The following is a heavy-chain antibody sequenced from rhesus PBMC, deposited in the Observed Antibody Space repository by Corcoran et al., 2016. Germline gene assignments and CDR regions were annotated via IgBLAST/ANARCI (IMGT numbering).Heavy chain of an antibody. CDR3: ATGGRYNRFDV. J-gene: IGHJ5-1*01. D-gene: IGHD1-1-1*01. Sequence: EVQLVQSGAEVKKPGASVKLSCKSSGYPFTDSFLHSVRQPPGKGLEWMGRVDTEEGEEDYAQKFKDRVTITADTSTDTAYMELSSLRSEDTAMYYCATGGRYNRFDVWGPGVLVTVSS. V-gene: IGHV1-111*02. CDR1: GYPFTDSF. CDR2: VDTEEGEE.